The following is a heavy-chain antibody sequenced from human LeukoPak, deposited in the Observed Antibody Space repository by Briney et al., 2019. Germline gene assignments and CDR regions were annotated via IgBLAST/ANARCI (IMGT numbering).Heavy chain of an antibody. J-gene: IGHJ4*02. D-gene: IGHD6-6*01. CDR2: IIPILGIA. CDR3: ARDGVNEAARTPFDY. V-gene: IGHV1-69*04. Sequence: GASVKVSCKASGGTFSSYAISWVRQAPGQGLEWMGRIIPILGIANYAQKFQGRVTITADKSTSTAYMELSSLRSEDTAVYYCARDGVNEAARTPFDYWGQGTLVTVSS. CDR1: GGTFSSYA.